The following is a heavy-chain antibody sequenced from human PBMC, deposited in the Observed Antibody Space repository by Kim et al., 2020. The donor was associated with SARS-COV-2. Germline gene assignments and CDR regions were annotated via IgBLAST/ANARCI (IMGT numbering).Heavy chain of an antibody. CDR3: ARDRWGLLEGHYYYYGMDV. Sequence: ASVKVSCKASGYTFTGYYMHWVRQAPGQGLEWMGWINPNSGGTNYAQKFQGWVTMTRDTSISTAYMGLSRLRSDDTAVYYCARDRWGLLEGHYYYYGMDVWGQGTTVTVSS. CDR1: GYTFTGYY. J-gene: IGHJ6*02. CDR2: INPNSGGT. D-gene: IGHD1-26*01. V-gene: IGHV1-2*04.